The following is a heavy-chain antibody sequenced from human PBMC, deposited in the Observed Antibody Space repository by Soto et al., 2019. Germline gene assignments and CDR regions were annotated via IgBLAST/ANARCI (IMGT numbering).Heavy chain of an antibody. CDR1: GSTFSSYA. D-gene: IGHD3-22*01. CDR2: ISGSGGST. V-gene: IGHV3-23*01. Sequence: PGGSLRLSCAASGSTFSSYAMSWVRQAPGKGLEWVSAISGSGGSTYYADSVKGRFTISRDNSKNTLYLQMNSLRAEDTAVYYCAKAERITMIVVVINYFDYWGQGTLVTVSS. CDR3: AKAERITMIVVVINYFDY. J-gene: IGHJ4*02.